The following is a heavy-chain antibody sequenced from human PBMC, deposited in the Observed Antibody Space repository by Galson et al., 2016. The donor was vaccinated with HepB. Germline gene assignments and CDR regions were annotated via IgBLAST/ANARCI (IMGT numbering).Heavy chain of an antibody. CDR2: INTGNGNT. Sequence: SVKVSCKASGYTFTNYVIHWVRQAPGQRLEWMGWINTGNGNTKYSQKFQGRVTITRDTSASTAYVEVNNLRSEDTAVYYCARGTGIQVIRGTIDYWGQGTLVIVSS. CDR1: GYTFTNYV. CDR3: ARGTGIQVIRGTIDY. D-gene: IGHD3-22*01. J-gene: IGHJ4*02. V-gene: IGHV1-3*04.